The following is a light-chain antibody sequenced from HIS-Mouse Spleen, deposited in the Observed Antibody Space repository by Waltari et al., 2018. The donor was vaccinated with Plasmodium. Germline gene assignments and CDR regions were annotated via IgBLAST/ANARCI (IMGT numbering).Light chain of an antibody. Sequence: EIVITQSPATLSVSPGERATLSCRASQSVSSNLAWYQQKPGQAPRLLIYGASTRATGIPARFSGSGSGTEFTLTISSLQSEDFAVYYRQQYNNWSFTFGPGTKVDIK. J-gene: IGKJ3*01. CDR3: QQYNNWSFT. V-gene: IGKV3-15*01. CDR2: GAS. CDR1: QSVSSN.